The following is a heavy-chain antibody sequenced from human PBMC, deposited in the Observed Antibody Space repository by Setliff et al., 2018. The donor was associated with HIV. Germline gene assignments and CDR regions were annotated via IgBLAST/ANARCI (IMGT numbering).Heavy chain of an antibody. D-gene: IGHD6-19*01. CDR2: ISSSNSYK. Sequence: GSLRLSCAASGFTFNSYSMNWVRQAPGKGLEWVSSISSSNSYKHYADSVKGRFTISRDNAKNSLFLQMNSLRVEDTAVYYCARTREQWVVREFDYWGQGTLVTVSS. CDR1: GFTFNSYS. J-gene: IGHJ4*02. CDR3: ARTREQWVVREFDY. V-gene: IGHV3-21*01.